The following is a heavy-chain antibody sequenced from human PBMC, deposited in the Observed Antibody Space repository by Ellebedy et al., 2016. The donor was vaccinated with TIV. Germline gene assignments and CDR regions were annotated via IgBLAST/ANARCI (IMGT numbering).Heavy chain of an antibody. J-gene: IGHJ4*02. Sequence: AASVKVSCKASGYTFTSYHIYWVRQAPGQGLEGMGIINPSGGSKSYAQKFQGRVTMSRDTSTSTVYMELSSLRSEDTAVYYCARNKAATSGSSSPGYDYWGQGTLVTVSS. D-gene: IGHD3-10*01. CDR1: GYTFTSYH. V-gene: IGHV1-46*01. CDR2: INPSGGSK. CDR3: ARNKAATSGSSSPGYDY.